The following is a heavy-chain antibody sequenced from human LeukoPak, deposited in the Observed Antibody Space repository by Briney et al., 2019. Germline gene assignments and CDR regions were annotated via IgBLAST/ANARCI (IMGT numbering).Heavy chain of an antibody. CDR1: GGSISSGGYY. V-gene: IGHV4-31*03. Sequence: SQILSLTCTVSGGSISSGGYYWSWIRQHPGKGLEWIGYIYYSGSTYYNPSLKSRVTISVDTSKNQFSLKLSSVTAADTAVYYCARAAPYYYYGMDVWGQGTTVTVSS. CDR3: ARAAPYYYYGMDV. CDR2: IYYSGST. J-gene: IGHJ6*02.